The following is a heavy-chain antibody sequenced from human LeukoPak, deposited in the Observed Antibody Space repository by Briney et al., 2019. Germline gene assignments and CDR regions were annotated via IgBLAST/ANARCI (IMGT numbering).Heavy chain of an antibody. V-gene: IGHV1-18*01. D-gene: IGHD3-10*01. J-gene: IGHJ6*03. CDR2: ISAYNGNT. CDR3: ARGPSSHGYFYYYYYMDV. Sequence: ASVKVSCKASGYTFTSYGISWVRQAPGQGLEWMGWISAYNGNTNYAQKLQGRVTMTRNTSISTAYMELSSLRSEDTAVYYCARGPSSHGYFYYYYYMDVWGKGTTVTISS. CDR1: GYTFTSYG.